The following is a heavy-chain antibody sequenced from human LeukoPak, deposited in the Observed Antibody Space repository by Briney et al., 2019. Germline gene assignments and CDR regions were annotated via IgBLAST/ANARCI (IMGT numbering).Heavy chain of an antibody. D-gene: IGHD3-3*01. J-gene: IGHJ4*02. CDR1: GGSVSSGSYY. V-gene: IGHV4-61*01. CDR2: IYYSGST. CDR3: ARGRAIFGAVNFDY. Sequence: SETLSLTCTVSGGSVSSGSYYWSWIRQPPGKGLEWIGYIYYSGSTNYNPSLKSRVTISVDTSKNQFSLKLSSVTAADTAVYYCARGRAIFGAVNFDYWGQGTLVTVSS.